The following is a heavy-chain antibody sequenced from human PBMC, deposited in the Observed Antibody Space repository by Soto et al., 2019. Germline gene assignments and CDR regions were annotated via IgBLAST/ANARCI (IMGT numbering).Heavy chain of an antibody. J-gene: IGHJ3*02. CDR1: GYTFIS. Sequence: QVPLVQSGAEVKKPGASVKVSCKASGYTFISWVRQAPGQRLEWMGWINAGNDNTKYSQKFQGRVTITRDTSASTAYMELSSLRSEDTAVYYCTSWAAVYAFDIWGQGTMVTVSS. V-gene: IGHV1-3*01. CDR3: TSWAAVYAFDI. CDR2: INAGNDNT. D-gene: IGHD6-25*01.